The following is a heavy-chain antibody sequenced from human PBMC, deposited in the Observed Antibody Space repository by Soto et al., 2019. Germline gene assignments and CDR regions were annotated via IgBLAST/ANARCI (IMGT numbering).Heavy chain of an antibody. D-gene: IGHD1-1*01. J-gene: IGHJ5*02. CDR3: ARAQTYHNWSKWFDP. Sequence: SPTLSLPCAISGDSVSSDSVAWNWIRQSASRGLGWLGRTYYRSKWYNDYAVSVKSRITINSDTSKNQFSLHLNSVTPEDTAVYYCARAQTYHNWSKWFDPWGQGTLVTVSS. CDR1: GDSVSSDSVA. CDR2: TYYRSKWYN. V-gene: IGHV6-1*01.